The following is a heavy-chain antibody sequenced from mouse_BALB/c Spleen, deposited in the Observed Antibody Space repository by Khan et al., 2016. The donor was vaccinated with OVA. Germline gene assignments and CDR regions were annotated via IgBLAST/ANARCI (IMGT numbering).Heavy chain of an antibody. CDR2: IWSGGNT. D-gene: IGHD2-14*01. V-gene: IGHV2-4-1*01. CDR1: GFSLTTYG. CDR3: ARNSYRYDFTY. Sequence: QVQLKQLGPGLVQPSQSLSITCTVSGFSLTTYGVHWVRQSPGKGLEWLGLIWSGGNTDYNAAFISRLSISKDNSKSQVFFKMNSLQADDTAIYYCARNSYRYDFTYWGQGTLVTVSA. J-gene: IGHJ3*01.